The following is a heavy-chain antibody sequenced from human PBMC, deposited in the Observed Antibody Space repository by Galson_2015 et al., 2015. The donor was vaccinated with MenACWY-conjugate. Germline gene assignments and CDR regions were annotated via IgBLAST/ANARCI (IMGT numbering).Heavy chain of an antibody. CDR3: ARDRRFSSRGVVTSSRMDV. CDR1: GLTVSSNY. D-gene: IGHD3-10*01. CDR2: IYSGGNT. V-gene: IGHV3-53*01. J-gene: IGHJ6*02. Sequence: SLRLSCAASGLTVSSNYMSWVRQAPGKGLEWVSIIYSGGNTYYADSVKGRFTISRDNSKNTLYLQMNSLRAKDTAVYYCARDRRFSSRGVVTSSRMDVWGQGTTVTVSS.